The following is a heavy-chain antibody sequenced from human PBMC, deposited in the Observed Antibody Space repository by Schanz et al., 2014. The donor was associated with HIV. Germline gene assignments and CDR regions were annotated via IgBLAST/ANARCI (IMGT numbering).Heavy chain of an antibody. CDR2: INSDGSST. J-gene: IGHJ4*02. CDR3: AKSSGWLYAHFDY. V-gene: IGHV3-74*01. Sequence: VQLVESGGGVVQPGGSLRLSCAASGFTFSSYWMHWVRQAPGKGLVWVSRINSDGSSTSYADSVKGRFTISRDNSKNTLYLQMHSLRAEDTAVYYCAKSSGWLYAHFDYWGQGTLVTVSS. D-gene: IGHD3-9*01. CDR1: GFTFSSYW.